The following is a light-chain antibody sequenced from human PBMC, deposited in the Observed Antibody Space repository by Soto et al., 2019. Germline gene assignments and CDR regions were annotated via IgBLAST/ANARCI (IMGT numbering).Light chain of an antibody. CDR1: SSDVGGYNY. V-gene: IGLV2-14*04. J-gene: IGLJ1*01. CDR3: SSYTSSSALYV. Sequence: IIITSTGTSSDVGGYNYVSWYQQHPGKAPKLMIYDVSNRPSGVSNRFSGSKSGNTASLTISGLQAEDEADYYCSSYTSSSALYVFGTGTKVTVL. CDR2: DVS.